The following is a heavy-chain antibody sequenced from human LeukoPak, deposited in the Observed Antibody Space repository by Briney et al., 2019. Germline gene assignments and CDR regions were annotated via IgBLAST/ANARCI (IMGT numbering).Heavy chain of an antibody. V-gene: IGHV1-18*01. Sequence: GASVKVSCKASGYIFTNYGLTWVRQAPGQGLEWMGWINTNNGNTNYAQKFQGRVTMTTETSTTTAYMELRSLRSDDTAVYYCARGPIAAAGDYWGQGTPVTVSS. J-gene: IGHJ4*02. D-gene: IGHD6-13*01. CDR3: ARGPIAAAGDY. CDR2: INTNNGNT. CDR1: GYIFTNYG.